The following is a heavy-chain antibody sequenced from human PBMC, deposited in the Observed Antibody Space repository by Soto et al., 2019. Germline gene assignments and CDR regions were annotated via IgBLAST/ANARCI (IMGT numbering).Heavy chain of an antibody. CDR3: YCYDGSGPDI. CDR2: IKSKADGGTT. J-gene: IGHJ3*02. CDR1: GFTFSNAW. Sequence: GGTLRLFCAASGFTFSNAWMNWVRQAPGKGLEWVGRIKSKADGGTTDYAAPGKGRFTISRADSKNTMYLQMNSLRTEDAFVYDCYCYDGSGPDIWGQGTMVTVSS. D-gene: IGHD3-22*01. V-gene: IGHV3-15*07.